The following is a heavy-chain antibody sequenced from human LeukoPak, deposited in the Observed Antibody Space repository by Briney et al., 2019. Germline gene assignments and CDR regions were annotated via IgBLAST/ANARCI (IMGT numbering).Heavy chain of an antibody. Sequence: PSETLSLTCTVSGGSISSSSYYWGWIRQPPGKGLEWIGSIYYSGTTYYNPSLKSRVTISVDTSKNQFSLKLSSVTAADTAVYYCAREPTPTDDFWSGYLPFDYWGQGTLVTVSS. D-gene: IGHD3-3*01. CDR3: AREPTPTDDFWSGYLPFDY. V-gene: IGHV4-39*07. CDR2: IYYSGTT. J-gene: IGHJ4*02. CDR1: GGSISSSSYY.